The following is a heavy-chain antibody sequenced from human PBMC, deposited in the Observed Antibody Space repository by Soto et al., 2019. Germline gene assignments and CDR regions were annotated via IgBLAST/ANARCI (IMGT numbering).Heavy chain of an antibody. V-gene: IGHV3-53*02. CDR3: ARVSSPFGY. J-gene: IGHJ4*02. Sequence: EVQLVETGGGLIQPGGSLRLSCAVSGFTVRSNYMSWVRQAPGKGLEWVSVIYSSGNTYYADSVKARFNVSRDKSKNTVYLQMNSLRAEDTAMYYCARVSSPFGYWGQGTLVTVSS. CDR1: GFTVRSNY. D-gene: IGHD3-16*01. CDR2: IYSSGNT.